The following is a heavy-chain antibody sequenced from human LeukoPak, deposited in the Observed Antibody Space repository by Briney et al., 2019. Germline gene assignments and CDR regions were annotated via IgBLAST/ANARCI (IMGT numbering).Heavy chain of an antibody. J-gene: IGHJ3*02. Sequence: GGSLRLSCVVSGFIVSSNHISWVRQTPGKGLEWVSVFYSGGSTYYADSVKGRFTIPRDNSKNTVYLQMNSLRVEDTAVYYCAREGSLGGLSTFDIWGQGTMVTVSS. V-gene: IGHV3-53*01. CDR1: GFIVSSNH. CDR3: AREGSLGGLSTFDI. D-gene: IGHD3-10*01. CDR2: FYSGGST.